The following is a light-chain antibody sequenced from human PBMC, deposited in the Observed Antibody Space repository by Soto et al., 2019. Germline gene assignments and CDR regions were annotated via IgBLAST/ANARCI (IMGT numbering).Light chain of an antibody. CDR2: KAS. J-gene: IGKJ1*01. Sequence: DIQMTQSPSTLSGSVGDRVTITCRASQTISSWLAWYQQKPGKAPKLLIYKASTLKSGVPSRFCGSGSGTAFTLTISSLQPDDFATYYCQHYNSYSEAFGQGTKVELK. CDR3: QHYNSYSEA. V-gene: IGKV1-5*03. CDR1: QTISSW.